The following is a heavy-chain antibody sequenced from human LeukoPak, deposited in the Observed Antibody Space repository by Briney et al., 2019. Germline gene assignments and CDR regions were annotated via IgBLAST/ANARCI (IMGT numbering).Heavy chain of an antibody. D-gene: IGHD4-17*01. J-gene: IGHJ4*02. CDR3: TKFDYAAFEY. V-gene: IGHV3-15*01. CDR2: IKSKTNGGTT. CDR1: GFTFSNAW. Sequence: GGSLRLSCVASGFTFSNAWMSWVRQAPGKGLEWVGRIKSKTNGGTTDYAAPVKGRFTISRDDSKNTLYLQMNSLKTEDTAVYYCTKFDYAAFEYWGQGTLVTVSS.